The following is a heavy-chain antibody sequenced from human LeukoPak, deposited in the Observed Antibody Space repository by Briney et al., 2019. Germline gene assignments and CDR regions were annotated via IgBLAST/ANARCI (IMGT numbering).Heavy chain of an antibody. Sequence: SETLSLTCTVSGGSINSYYWSWIRQPPGKGLEWIGYIYYSGSTNYNPSLKSRVTISVDTSKNQFSLKLSSVTAADTAVYYCARDVRRGYYYYGMDVWGQGTTVTVSS. CDR3: ARDVRRGYYYYGMDV. CDR2: IYYSGST. D-gene: IGHD3-10*01. CDR1: GGSINSYY. V-gene: IGHV4-59*01. J-gene: IGHJ6*02.